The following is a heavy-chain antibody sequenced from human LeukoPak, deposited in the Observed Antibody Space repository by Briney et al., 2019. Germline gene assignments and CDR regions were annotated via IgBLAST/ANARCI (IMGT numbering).Heavy chain of an antibody. V-gene: IGHV4-59*01. CDR3: ARALHY. J-gene: IGHJ4*02. CDR2: IYYSGST. Sequence: SETLSLICTVSGGSISSYYWSWIRQPPGKGLEWIGYIYYSGSTNYNPSLKSRVTISVDTSKNQFSLKLSSVTAADTAVYYCARALHYWGQGTLVTVSS. CDR1: GGSISSYY.